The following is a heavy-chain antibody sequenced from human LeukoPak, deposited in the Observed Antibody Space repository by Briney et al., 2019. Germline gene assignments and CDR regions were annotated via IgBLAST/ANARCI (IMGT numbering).Heavy chain of an antibody. Sequence: GGSLRLSCAASGFTVSSNYMSWVRQAPGKGLEWVSVIYSGGSIYYADSVKGRFTISRDNSKNTLYLQMNSLRAEDTAVYYCAKDAKSGAMATYFDYWGQGTLVTVSS. CDR1: GFTVSSNY. V-gene: IGHV3-66*01. J-gene: IGHJ4*02. CDR3: AKDAKSGAMATYFDY. D-gene: IGHD5-18*01. CDR2: IYSGGSI.